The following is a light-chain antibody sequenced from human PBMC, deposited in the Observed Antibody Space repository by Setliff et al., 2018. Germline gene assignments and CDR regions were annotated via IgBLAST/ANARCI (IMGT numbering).Light chain of an antibody. Sequence: VLTQPASVSGSPGQSITISCTGTSSDVGGYNHVSWYQQHPGKAPKLMIYDVSNRPSGVSNRFSGSKSANTASLTISGLQAKDEADYYCSSYAGSSTLYVFGTGTKVT. CDR3: SSYAGSSTLYV. CDR2: DVS. CDR1: SSDVGGYNH. V-gene: IGLV2-14*03. J-gene: IGLJ1*01.